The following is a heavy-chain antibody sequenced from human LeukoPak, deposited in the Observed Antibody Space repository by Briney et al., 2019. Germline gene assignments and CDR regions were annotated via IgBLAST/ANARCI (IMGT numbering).Heavy chain of an antibody. CDR1: GLTLSSFA. D-gene: IGHD1-26*01. CDR2: ISGSGGST. J-gene: IGHJ4*02. V-gene: IGHV3-23*01. Sequence: GCLRLACSLSGLTLSSFATSWGRPAPGRGVGWVSAISGSGGSTYYADSVKGRFTICRDHSKNPLYVQMTGLRAEDTAVYYGAKEPGLVGADYFDYWGQGTLVTVSS. CDR3: AKEPGLVGADYFDY.